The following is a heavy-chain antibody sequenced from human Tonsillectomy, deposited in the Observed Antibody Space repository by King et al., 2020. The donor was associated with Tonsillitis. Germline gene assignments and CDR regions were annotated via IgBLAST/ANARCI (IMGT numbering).Heavy chain of an antibody. Sequence: QLVESGGGLVQPGGSLRLSCEVSGFTFSNYAMSWVRQAPGKGLEWVSVISGSGDTTNYADSVKGRFTISRDSSKNTLYLQMNSLRDEDTAVYYCAKVWPYGDYVYDYYGMDVWGQGTTVTVSS. CDR1: GFTFSNYA. J-gene: IGHJ6*02. V-gene: IGHV3-23*04. D-gene: IGHD4-17*01. CDR2: ISGSGDTT. CDR3: AKVWPYGDYVYDYYGMDV.